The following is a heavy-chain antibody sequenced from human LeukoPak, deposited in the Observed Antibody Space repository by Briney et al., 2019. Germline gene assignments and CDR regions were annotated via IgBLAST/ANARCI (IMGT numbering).Heavy chain of an antibody. D-gene: IGHD3-10*01. CDR3: ARGRGGLLWFGEFNS. CDR2: IKQDGSEK. CDR1: GFTFSSYW. J-gene: IGHJ4*02. V-gene: IGHV3-7*03. Sequence: GGSLRLSCAAPGFTFSSYWMNWVRQAPGKRLEWVANIKQDGSEKHYVDSVKGRFTISRDNANNSLYLQMNSLRAEDTAVYYCARGRGGLLWFGEFNSWGQGTLVTVSS.